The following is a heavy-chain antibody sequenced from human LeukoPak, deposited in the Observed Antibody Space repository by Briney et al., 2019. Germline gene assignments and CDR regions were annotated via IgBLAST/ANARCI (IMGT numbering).Heavy chain of an antibody. CDR2: IYYSGLT. CDR3: ARDGTGYSSSWFDY. D-gene: IGHD6-13*01. Sequence: SETLSLTCTVSGDSISSYYWSWIRQPPGKGLEWIGYIYYSGLTNYNPSLKSRVTISLDMSKNQFSLKLTSVIAADTAVYYCARDGTGYSSSWFDYWGQGTLVTVSS. V-gene: IGHV4-59*01. J-gene: IGHJ4*02. CDR1: GDSISSYY.